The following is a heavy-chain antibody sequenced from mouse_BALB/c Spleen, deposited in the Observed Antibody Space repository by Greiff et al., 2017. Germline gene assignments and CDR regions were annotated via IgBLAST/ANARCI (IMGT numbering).Heavy chain of an antibody. D-gene: IGHD2-12*01. CDR3: NAWDYYIRGDYAMDY. V-gene: IGHV14-4*02. CDR1: GFNIKDYY. J-gene: IGHJ4*01. Sequence: EVQLQQSGAELVRSGASVKLSCTASGFNIKDYYMHWVKQRPEQGLEWIGWIDPENGDTEYAPKFQGKATMTADTSSNTAYLQLSSLTSEDTAVYYCNAWDYYIRGDYAMDYWGQGTSVTVSS. CDR2: IDPENGDT.